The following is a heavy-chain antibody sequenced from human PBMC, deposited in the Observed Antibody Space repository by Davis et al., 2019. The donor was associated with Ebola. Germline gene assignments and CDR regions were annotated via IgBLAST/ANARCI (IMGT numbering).Heavy chain of an antibody. CDR3: VKGGWQQYFDY. V-gene: IGHV3-9*01. J-gene: IGHJ4*02. CDR1: GFTFDDYA. CDR2: ISWNSGSI. Sequence: GGSLRLSCAASGFTFDDYAMHWVRQAPGKGLEWVSGISWNSGSIGYADSVKGRFTISRDNAKNSLYLQMNSLRAEDTAVYYCVKGGWQQYFDYWGQGTLVTVSS. D-gene: IGHD6-13*01.